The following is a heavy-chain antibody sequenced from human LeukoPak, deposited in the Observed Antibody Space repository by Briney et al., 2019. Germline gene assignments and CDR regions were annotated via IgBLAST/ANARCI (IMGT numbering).Heavy chain of an antibody. CDR2: MNPHSGNA. Sequence: ASVKVSCKASGYTFTNYDINWVRQAPGQGLEWMGWMNPHSGNAGLAQKFQGRVTMTRNTSINTAYMELSSLASEDTAVYYCARDANLHPYYYYYMDVWGTGTTVTVSS. CDR1: GYTFTNYD. CDR3: ARDANLHPYYYYYMDV. D-gene: IGHD4/OR15-4a*01. V-gene: IGHV1-8*01. J-gene: IGHJ6*03.